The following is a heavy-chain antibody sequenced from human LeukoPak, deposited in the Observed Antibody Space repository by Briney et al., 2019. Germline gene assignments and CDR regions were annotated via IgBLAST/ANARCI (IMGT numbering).Heavy chain of an antibody. CDR1: GFTFSTYG. CDR2: IRYDVSNK. CDR3: SKESGTSVTAPRHTFFDY. V-gene: IGHV3-30*02. Sequence: PGGSLRLSCAASGFTFSTYGMHWVRQAPGKGLEWVAFIRYDVSNKYYTDSVKGRFTISRYNSKNTRYLQVNSLRAEHTAVFYCSKESGTSVTAPRHTFFDYWGQGTLVTVSS. J-gene: IGHJ4*02. D-gene: IGHD1-26*01.